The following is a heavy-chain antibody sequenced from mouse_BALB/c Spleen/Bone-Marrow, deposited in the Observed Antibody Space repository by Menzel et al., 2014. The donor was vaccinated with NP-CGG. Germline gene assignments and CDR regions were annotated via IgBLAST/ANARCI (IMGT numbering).Heavy chain of an antibody. D-gene: IGHD1-2*01. J-gene: IGHJ3*01. CDR1: GFNIKDTY. V-gene: IGHV14-3*02. CDR3: ATSTAGFAY. Sequence: DVHLVESGAELVKPGASVKLSCTASGFNIKDTYMHWVKQRPEQGLEWIGRIDPANGNTKYDPKFQGKATITADTSSNTAYLQLSSLTSEDTAVYYCATSTAGFAYWGQGTLVTVSA. CDR2: IDPANGNT.